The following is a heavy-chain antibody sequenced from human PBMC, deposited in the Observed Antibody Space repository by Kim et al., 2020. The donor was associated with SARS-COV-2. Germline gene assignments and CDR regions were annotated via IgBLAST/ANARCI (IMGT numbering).Heavy chain of an antibody. Sequence: SETLSLTCTVSGGSISSYYWSWIRQPPGKGLEWIGYIYYSGSTNYNPSLKSRVTISVDTSKNQFSMKLSPVTAADTAVYYCARFSYYYGMDVWGQGTTVTVSS. V-gene: IGHV4-59*08. CDR1: GGSISSYY. CDR3: ARFSYYYGMDV. J-gene: IGHJ6*02. CDR2: IYYSGST.